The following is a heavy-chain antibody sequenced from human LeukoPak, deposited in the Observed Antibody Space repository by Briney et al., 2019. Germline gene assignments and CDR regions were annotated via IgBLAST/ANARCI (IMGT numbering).Heavy chain of an antibody. D-gene: IGHD5-18*01. V-gene: IGHV4-59*11. CDR3: ARSLYSSFDY. J-gene: IGHJ4*02. Sequence: SETLSPTCTVSGGSISSHYWSWIRQPPGKGLEWIGYIYYSGSTNYNPSLKSRVTISVDTSKNQFSLKLSSVTAADTAVYYCARSLYSSFDYWGQGTLVTVSS. CDR1: GGSISSHY. CDR2: IYYSGST.